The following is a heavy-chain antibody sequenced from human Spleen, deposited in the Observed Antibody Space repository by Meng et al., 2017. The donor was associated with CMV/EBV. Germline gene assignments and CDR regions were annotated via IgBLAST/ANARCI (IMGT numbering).Heavy chain of an antibody. V-gene: IGHV5-51*01. CDR3: ARVRDLSNGLDYFDY. D-gene: IGHD3-22*01. CDR2: ILPTDSQT. Sequence: SGYTFYTNWIAWVRQLPGKGLGWMGIILPTDSQTSFSPSFQDQVSISVDMSISTAYLHWSSLKASDTAVYYCARVRDLSNGLDYFDYWGQGTLVT. CDR1: GYTFYTNW. J-gene: IGHJ4*02.